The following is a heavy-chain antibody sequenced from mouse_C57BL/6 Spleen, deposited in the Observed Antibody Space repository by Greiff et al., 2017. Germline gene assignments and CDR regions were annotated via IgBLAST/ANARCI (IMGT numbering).Heavy chain of an antibody. Sequence: QVQLQQSGAELVRPGASVKLSCKASGYTFTDYYINWVKQRPGQGLEWIARIYPGSGNTYYNEKFKGKATLTAEKSSSTAYMQLSSLTSEDSAVYFCARHYYGGSYGYFEVWGTGTTVTVSS. V-gene: IGHV1-76*01. J-gene: IGHJ1*03. CDR1: GYTFTDYY. CDR2: IYPGSGNT. CDR3: ARHYYGGSYGYFEV. D-gene: IGHD1-1*01.